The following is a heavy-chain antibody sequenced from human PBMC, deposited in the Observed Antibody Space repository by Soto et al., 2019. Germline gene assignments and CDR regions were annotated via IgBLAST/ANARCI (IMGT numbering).Heavy chain of an antibody. D-gene: IGHD3-10*01. CDR1: GGSFSGYY. CDR2: INHSGST. J-gene: IGHJ5*02. CDR3: ARGGLLWFGELSLWFDP. Sequence: SLTCAVYGGSFSGYYWSWIRQPPGKGLEWIGEINHSGSTNYNPSLKSRVTISVDPSKNQFSLKLSSVTAAETAVYYCARGGLLWFGELSLWFDPWGQGTLVTVSS. V-gene: IGHV4-34*01.